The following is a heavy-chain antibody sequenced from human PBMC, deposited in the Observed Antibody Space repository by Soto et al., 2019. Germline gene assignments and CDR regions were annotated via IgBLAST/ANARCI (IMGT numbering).Heavy chain of an antibody. J-gene: IGHJ4*02. D-gene: IGHD3-10*01. CDR3: AHSDHFSGRLF. Sequence: QITLKESGPTLVKPTQTLTLTCTFSGFSLSTSGVGVGWIRQSPGKALEWLALNFWDDDKRDSPSLKSRLTITKGTSKNQVVLTLTNLDPVDTATYYCAHSDHFSGRLFWGQGTLVTVSS. V-gene: IGHV2-5*02. CDR1: GFSLSTSGVG. CDR2: NFWDDDK.